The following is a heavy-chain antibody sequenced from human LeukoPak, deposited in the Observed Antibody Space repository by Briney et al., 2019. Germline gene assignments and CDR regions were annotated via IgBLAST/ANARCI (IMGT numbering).Heavy chain of an antibody. V-gene: IGHV4-34*01. CDR3: AIDRRGYSYGRRYFDL. CDR1: SGSFSCFN. D-gene: IGHD5-18*01. Sequence: SETLSLTCAVYSGSFSCFNWTWIRQPPGKGLEWIGQINHSRSTHYNPSLKSRVTISVDTSKNQFSLKLSSVTAADTAVYYCAIDRRGYSYGRRYFDLWGRGTLVTVSS. CDR2: INHSRST. J-gene: IGHJ2*01.